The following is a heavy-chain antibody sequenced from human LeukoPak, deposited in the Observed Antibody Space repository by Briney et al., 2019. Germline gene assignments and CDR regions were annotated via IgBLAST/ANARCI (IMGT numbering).Heavy chain of an antibody. Sequence: ASVKVSCKASGYTFTAYYLHWVRQAPGQGLEWMGWINPNSGGTNYAQKFQGRVTMTRDTSISTAYMELSRLRSDDTAVYYCASLYSSSWSNFDYWGQGTLVTVSS. CDR2: INPNSGGT. CDR1: GYTFTAYY. CDR3: ASLYSSSWSNFDY. V-gene: IGHV1-2*02. J-gene: IGHJ4*02. D-gene: IGHD6-13*01.